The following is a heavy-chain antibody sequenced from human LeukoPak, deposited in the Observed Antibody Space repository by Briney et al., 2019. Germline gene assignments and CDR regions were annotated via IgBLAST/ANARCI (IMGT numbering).Heavy chain of an antibody. CDR2: INHSGST. CDR1: GGSFSGYY. J-gene: IGHJ5*02. Sequence: PSETLSLTCAVYGGSFSGYYWSWIRQPPGKGLEWIGEINHSGSTNYNPSLKSRVTISVDTSKNQFSLKLSSVTAADTAVYYCARHLTAVAEVNWFDPWGQGTLVTVSS. CDR3: ARHLTAVAEVNWFDP. D-gene: IGHD6-19*01. V-gene: IGHV4-34*01.